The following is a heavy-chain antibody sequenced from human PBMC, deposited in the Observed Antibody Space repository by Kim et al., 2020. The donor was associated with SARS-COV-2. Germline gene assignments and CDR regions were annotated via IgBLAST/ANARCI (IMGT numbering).Heavy chain of an antibody. V-gene: IGHV3-30-3*01. Sequence: GGSLRLSCAASGFTFSSYAMHWVRQAPGKGLEWVAVISFDGSNKYYADSVKGRFTISRDNSKNTLYLQMNSLRAEDTAVYFCARSWIQLWSTFDYWGQGTLVTVSS. CDR3: ARSWIQLWSTFDY. CDR2: ISFDGSNK. D-gene: IGHD5-18*01. J-gene: IGHJ4*02. CDR1: GFTFSSYA.